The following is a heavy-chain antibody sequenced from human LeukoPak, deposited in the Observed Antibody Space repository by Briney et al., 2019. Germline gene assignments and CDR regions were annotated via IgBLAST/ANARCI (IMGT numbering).Heavy chain of an antibody. CDR3: GRALPHDAFDI. CDR2: IYPGDSDT. J-gene: IGHJ3*02. Sequence: ESLKLPCKCSGYSFTSYWIGWVRQMPGKGLEWMGIIYPGDSDTRYSPSFQGRVTISADKSISTAYLQWSSLKASDTAMYYCGRALPHDAFDIWGQGTMVTVSS. CDR1: GYSFTSYW. V-gene: IGHV5-51*01.